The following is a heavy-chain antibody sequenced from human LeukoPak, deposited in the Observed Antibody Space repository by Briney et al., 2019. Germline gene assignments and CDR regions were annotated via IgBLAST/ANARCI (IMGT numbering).Heavy chain of an antibody. J-gene: IGHJ5*02. D-gene: IGHD6-13*01. CDR1: GGTFSSYA. Sequence: SVKVSCKASGGTFSSYAISWVRQAPGQGLEWMGRIIPIFGIANYAQKFQGRVTITADKSTSTAYMELSSLRSEDTAVYYCARAYSSNWDKTYNWFDPWGQGTLVTVSS. CDR3: ARAYSSNWDKTYNWFDP. V-gene: IGHV1-69*04. CDR2: IIPIFGIA.